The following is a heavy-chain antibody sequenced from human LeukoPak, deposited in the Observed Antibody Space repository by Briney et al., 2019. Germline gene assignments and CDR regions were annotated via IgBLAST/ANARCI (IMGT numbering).Heavy chain of an antibody. D-gene: IGHD1-14*01. V-gene: IGHV3-53*01. CDR1: GFTVSTTY. Sequence: PGGSLRLSCAASGFTVSTTYMSWVRQAPGKGLEWVSVLYSGTTYYADSVKGRFTISRDNSQNTLYLQMNSLGAEDTAVYYCARSQDVYNRNYDAFDIWGQGTMVTVSS. J-gene: IGHJ3*02. CDR2: LYSGTT. CDR3: ARSQDVYNRNYDAFDI.